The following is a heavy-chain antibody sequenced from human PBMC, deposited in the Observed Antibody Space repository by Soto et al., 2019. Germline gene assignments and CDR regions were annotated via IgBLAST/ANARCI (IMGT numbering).Heavy chain of an antibody. CDR3: ASHTLILWFGDNWFDP. CDR1: GGSISSSSYY. Sequence: SETLSLTCTVSGGSISSSSYYWGWIRQPPGKGLEWIGSIYYSGSTYYNPSLKSRVTISVDTSKNQFSLKLSSVTAADTAVYYCASHTLILWFGDNWFDPWGQGTLVTVSS. J-gene: IGHJ5*02. D-gene: IGHD3-10*01. CDR2: IYYSGST. V-gene: IGHV4-39*01.